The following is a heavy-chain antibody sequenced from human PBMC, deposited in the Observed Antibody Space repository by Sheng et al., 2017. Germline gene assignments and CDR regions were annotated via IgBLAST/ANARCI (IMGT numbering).Heavy chain of an antibody. CDR3: AKLQGLAVFDV. CDR2: ISDTGGAS. D-gene: IGHD3-16*01. J-gene: IGHJ3*01. V-gene: IGHV3-23*04. CDR1: GITFSNYG. Sequence: VQLVESGGGVVQPGGSLRLSCTASGITFSNYGMHWVRQAPGKGPEWVSAISDTGGASSYADSVEGRFTISRDNSKRTLSLHMNRLRAEDTAVYYCAKLQGLAVFDVWGQGTMVTVSS.